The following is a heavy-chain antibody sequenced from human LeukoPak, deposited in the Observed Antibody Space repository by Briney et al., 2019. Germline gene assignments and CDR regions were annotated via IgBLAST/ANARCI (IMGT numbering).Heavy chain of an antibody. V-gene: IGHV3-53*01. Sequence: GGSLRLSCAASGFTVSSNFLSWVRQPPGKGLEWVSDIYSGGSTYYADSVKGRFTISRGNSKNTLYLQMNSLRAEDTAVYYCTRGGGGSFPHYWGQGTLVTVSS. J-gene: IGHJ4*02. CDR3: TRGGGGSFPHY. CDR1: GFTVSSNF. CDR2: IYSGGST. D-gene: IGHD2-21*01.